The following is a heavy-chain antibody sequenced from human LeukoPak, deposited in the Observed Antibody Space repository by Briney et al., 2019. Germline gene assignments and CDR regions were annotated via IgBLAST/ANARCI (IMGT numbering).Heavy chain of an antibody. CDR3: ARGPVGVKQQLVHY. V-gene: IGHV3-21*01. D-gene: IGHD6-13*01. CDR1: GFTFSSYS. Sequence: GSLRLSCAASGFTFSSYSMNWVRQAPGKGLEWVSSISSSSSYIYYADSVKGRFTISRDNAKNSLYLQMNSLRAEDTAVYYCARGPVGVKQQLVHYWGQGTLVTVSS. J-gene: IGHJ4*02. CDR2: ISSSSSYI.